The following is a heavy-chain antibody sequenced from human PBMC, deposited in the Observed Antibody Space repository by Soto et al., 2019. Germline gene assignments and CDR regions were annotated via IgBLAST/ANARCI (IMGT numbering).Heavy chain of an antibody. Sequence: PGGSLRLSCAASGFTFDDYAMHWVRQAPGKGLEWVSGISWNSGSIGYADSVKGRFTISRDNAKNSLYLQMNSLRAEDTALYYCAKDSDVAGIHYWGQGTLVTVSS. CDR1: GFTFDDYA. CDR2: ISWNSGSI. J-gene: IGHJ4*02. V-gene: IGHV3-9*01. D-gene: IGHD6-19*01. CDR3: AKDSDVAGIHY.